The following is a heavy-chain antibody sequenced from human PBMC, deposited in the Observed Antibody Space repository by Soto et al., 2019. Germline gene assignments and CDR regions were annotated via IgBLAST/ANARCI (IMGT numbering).Heavy chain of an antibody. CDR3: ARDVKWLVLRYYYGMDV. V-gene: IGHV3-30-3*01. CDR2: ISYDGSNK. CDR1: GFTFSSYA. Sequence: QVQLVESGGGVVQPGRSLRLSCAASGFTFSSYAMHWVRQAPGKGLEGVAVISYDGSNKYYADSVKGRFTISRDNSKNALYLQMNSLRAEDTAVYYCARDVKWLVLRYYYGMDVWGQGTTVTVSS. J-gene: IGHJ6*02. D-gene: IGHD6-19*01.